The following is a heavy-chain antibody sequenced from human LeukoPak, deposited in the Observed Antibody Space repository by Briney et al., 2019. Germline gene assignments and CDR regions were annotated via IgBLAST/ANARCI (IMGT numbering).Heavy chain of an antibody. J-gene: IGHJ4*02. CDR2: ISAIGGST. CDR1: GFTFSNYV. Sequence: GGSLRLSCAASGFTFSNYVMTWVRQAPGKGREWVSGISAIGGSTYYADSVKGRFTVSRDNSKNTLYLQMNSLRAEDTALYYCAKDDGSSSYYFDNWGQGTLVTVSS. CDR3: AKDDGSSSYYFDN. D-gene: IGHD6-6*01. V-gene: IGHV3-23*01.